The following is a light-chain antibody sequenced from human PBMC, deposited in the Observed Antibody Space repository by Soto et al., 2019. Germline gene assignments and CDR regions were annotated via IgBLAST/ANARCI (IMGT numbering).Light chain of an antibody. J-gene: IGKJ1*01. CDR1: QSVSSN. CDR2: GAS. Sequence: EIVMTQSPATLSVSPGERATLSCRASQSVSSNLAWYQQKPGQTPSLLIYGASVRATGIPARFSGSGSGTEFTLTISSLQSEDFAVYYCQQYNNWPRTFGQGTKVEIK. V-gene: IGKV3-15*01. CDR3: QQYNNWPRT.